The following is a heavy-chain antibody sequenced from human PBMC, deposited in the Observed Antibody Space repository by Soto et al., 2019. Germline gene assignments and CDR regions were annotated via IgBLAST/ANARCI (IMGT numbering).Heavy chain of an antibody. D-gene: IGHD6-6*01. CDR3: ARRSSIAARGRWFDP. CDR1: GGSISSYY. CDR2: IYYSGST. J-gene: IGHJ5*02. V-gene: IGHV4-59*08. Sequence: SETLSLTCTVSGGSISSYYWSWIRQPPGKGLEWIGYIYYSGSTNYNPSLKSRVNISVDTSKNQFSLKLSSVTAADTAVYYCARRSSIAARGRWFDPWGQGTLVTVSS.